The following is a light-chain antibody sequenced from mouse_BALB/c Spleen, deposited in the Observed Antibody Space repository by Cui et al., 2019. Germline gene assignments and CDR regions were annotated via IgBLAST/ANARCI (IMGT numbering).Light chain of an antibody. CDR1: SSVSY. Sequence: QIVLTQSPARMSASPGEKVTMTCSASSSVSYMYWYQQKPRSSPKPWIYLTSNLASGVPARFSGSGSGTSYSLTISSMEAEDAATYYCQQWSSNPWTFGGGTKLEIK. CDR2: LTS. CDR3: QQWSSNPWT. V-gene: IGKV4-68*01. J-gene: IGKJ1*01.